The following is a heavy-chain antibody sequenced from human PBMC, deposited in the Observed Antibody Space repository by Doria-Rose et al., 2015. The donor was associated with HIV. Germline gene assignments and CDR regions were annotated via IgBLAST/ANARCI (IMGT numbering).Heavy chain of an antibody. J-gene: IGHJ4*02. V-gene: IGHV4-4*09. CDR1: GSSINNYY. Sequence: LQESGPGLVKPSETLSPTCTVSGSSINNYYWNWIRQPPGMGLEWIGYIHTSANTNYNPSLKSRVAISVDTSRSQFSLKLSSMTAADTAVYYCARSLRRASSHFDFWGQGFPVTVSS. CDR2: IHTSANT. CDR3: ARSLRRASSHFDF.